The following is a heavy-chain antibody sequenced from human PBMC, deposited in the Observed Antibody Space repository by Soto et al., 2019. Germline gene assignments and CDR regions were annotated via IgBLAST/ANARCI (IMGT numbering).Heavy chain of an antibody. CDR3: ASDRGLTLDS. CDR1: GYTFTTYA. Sequence: QVQLVQSGAEEKKPGASLKVSCKAAGYTFTTYAMHLVRQAPGQRLEWMGWLNAGNSNTKYSQKFQGRVTITRDTAERTAYMELISLSTEDTAVYYCASDRGLTLDSWGQGTLVTVSS. D-gene: IGHD3-10*01. CDR2: LNAGNSNT. V-gene: IGHV1-3*05. J-gene: IGHJ4*02.